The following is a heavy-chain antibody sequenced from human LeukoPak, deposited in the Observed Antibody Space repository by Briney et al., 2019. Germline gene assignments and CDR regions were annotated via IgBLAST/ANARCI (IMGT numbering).Heavy chain of an antibody. CDR3: ATVAGGSYNLDY. V-gene: IGHV1-2*02. Sequence: ASVKVSCKASGYTFTGYYMHWVRQAPGQGLEWMGWINPNSGGTNYAQKFQGRVTMTRDTSISTAYMELSRLRSDDTAVYYCATVAGGSYNLDYWGQGTLVTVSS. CDR2: INPNSGGT. D-gene: IGHD1-26*01. J-gene: IGHJ4*02. CDR1: GYTFTGYY.